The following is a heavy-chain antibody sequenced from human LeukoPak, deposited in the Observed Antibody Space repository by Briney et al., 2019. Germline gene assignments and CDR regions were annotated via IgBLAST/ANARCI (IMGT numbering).Heavy chain of an antibody. CDR3: ARGRDGYSRPFDY. J-gene: IGHJ4*02. Sequence: GESLKISCKGSGYRFTSDWIGWVRQMPGKGLEWMGIIYPGDSDTRYSPSFQGQVTISADKSISTAYLQWSSLKASDTATYYCARGRDGYSRPFDYWGQGTLVTVSS. CDR2: IYPGDSDT. CDR1: GYRFTSDW. V-gene: IGHV5-51*01. D-gene: IGHD5-24*01.